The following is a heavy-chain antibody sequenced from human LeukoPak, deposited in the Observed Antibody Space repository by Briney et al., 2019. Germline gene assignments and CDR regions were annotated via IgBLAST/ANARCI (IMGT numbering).Heavy chain of an antibody. CDR1: GFTFSSYG. CDR2: IRYDGSNK. Sequence: GGSLRLPCAASGFTFSSYGMHWVRQAPGKGLEWVAFIRYDGSNKYYADSVKGRFTISRDNSKNTLYLQMNSLRAEDTAVYYCAKDGTMVRGAFDYWGQGTLVTVSS. CDR3: AKDGTMVRGAFDY. J-gene: IGHJ4*02. V-gene: IGHV3-30*02. D-gene: IGHD3-10*01.